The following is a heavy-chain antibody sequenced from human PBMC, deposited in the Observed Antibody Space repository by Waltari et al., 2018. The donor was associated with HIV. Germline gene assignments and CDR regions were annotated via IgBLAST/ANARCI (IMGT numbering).Heavy chain of an antibody. D-gene: IGHD1-26*01. J-gene: IGHJ4*02. V-gene: IGHV1-18*01. CDR3: ARDGLRYSGTFYSDY. CDR1: GYTFLSYG. CDR2: KSTYNANT. Sequence: QVHLVQSGAEMKKPGASVKVSCKASGYTFLSYGISWVRRAPGHGLEWMGWKSTYNANTNYAQSLQGRVTMTTETATTTAYMELRSLRSDDTAVYYCARDGLRYSGTFYSDYWGQGTLVTVSS.